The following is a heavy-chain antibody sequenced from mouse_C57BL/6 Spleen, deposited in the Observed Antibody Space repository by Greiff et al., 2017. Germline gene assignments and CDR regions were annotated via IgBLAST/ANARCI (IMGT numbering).Heavy chain of an antibody. V-gene: IGHV2-2*01. D-gene: IGHD2-4*01. Sequence: QVQLKESGPGLVQPSPCLSITCTVSGFSLTSYGVHWVRQSPGKGLEWLGVIWGGGSTDYNAAFISRLSISKDNTKSQFFFKMNSLQADDTAIYYCARNDDYADYAMDYWGQGTSVTVSS. CDR1: GFSLTSYG. CDR3: ARNDDYADYAMDY. CDR2: IWGGGST. J-gene: IGHJ4*01.